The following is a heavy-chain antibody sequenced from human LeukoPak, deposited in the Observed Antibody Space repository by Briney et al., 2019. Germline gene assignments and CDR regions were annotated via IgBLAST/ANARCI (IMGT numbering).Heavy chain of an antibody. Sequence: SVKVSCKASGDPFSSYIIAWVRQAPGQGLEWMGGIMPLFNTPNYEQKFQGRLTTTADASTQTSYMELRSLTSEDTAVYYCARVDRNHFYMDVWGKGTTVTVSS. J-gene: IGHJ6*03. V-gene: IGHV1-69*01. D-gene: IGHD3-10*01. CDR2: IMPLFNTP. CDR1: GDPFSSYI. CDR3: ARVDRNHFYMDV.